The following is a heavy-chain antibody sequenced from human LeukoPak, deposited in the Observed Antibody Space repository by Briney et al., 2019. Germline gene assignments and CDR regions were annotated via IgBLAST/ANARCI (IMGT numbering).Heavy chain of an antibody. CDR2: INPNSGGT. CDR3: ARVGSMVRGVIRGYYFDY. J-gene: IGHJ4*02. CDR1: GYTFTGYY. Sequence: ASVKVSCKASGYTFTGYYMHWVRQAPGQGLEWMGWINPNSGGTNYAQKFQGRVTMTRDTSISTAYVELSRLRSDDTAVYYCARVGSMVRGVIRGYYFDYWGQGTLVTVSS. D-gene: IGHD3-10*01. V-gene: IGHV1-2*02.